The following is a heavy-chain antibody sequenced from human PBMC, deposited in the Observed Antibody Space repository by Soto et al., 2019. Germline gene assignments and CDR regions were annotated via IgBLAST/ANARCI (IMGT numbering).Heavy chain of an antibody. CDR1: GDVFRSYG. CDR3: ARVRCFNGLCHTADYGMDV. CDR2: IIPISGTT. Sequence: SSVKFSCKASGDVFRSYGINWVRQAPGQGLEWMGGIIPISGTTNYAQKFQGRVAITADESTDTVYMELSRLRSEDTAVYFCARVRCFNGLCHTADYGMDVWGQGTTVTVSS. D-gene: IGHD2-8*01. V-gene: IGHV1-69*01. J-gene: IGHJ6*02.